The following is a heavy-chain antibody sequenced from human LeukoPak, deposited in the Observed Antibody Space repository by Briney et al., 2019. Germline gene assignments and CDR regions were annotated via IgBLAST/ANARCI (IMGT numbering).Heavy chain of an antibody. V-gene: IGHV4-59*01. Sequence: KPSETLSLTCTVSGGSISSYYWSWIRQPPGKGLEWIGYIYYSGSTNYNPSLKSRVTISVDTSKNQFSLKLSSVTAADTAVYYCAREDCSSTSCYCLNWGQGTLVTVSS. CDR1: GGSISSYY. D-gene: IGHD2-2*01. CDR3: AREDCSSTSCYCLN. CDR2: IYYSGST. J-gene: IGHJ4*02.